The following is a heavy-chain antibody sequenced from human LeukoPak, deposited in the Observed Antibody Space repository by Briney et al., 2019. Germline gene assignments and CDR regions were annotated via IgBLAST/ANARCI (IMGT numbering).Heavy chain of an antibody. Sequence: SETLSLTCAVYGGSFSGYYWSWIRQPPGKGLEWIGEINHSGSTNYNPSLKSRVTISVDTSKNQFSLKLSSVTAADTAVYYCARAYSSGWIVYYMDVFGKGTTVTDSS. CDR1: GGSFSGYY. J-gene: IGHJ6*03. CDR3: ARAYSSGWIVYYMDV. CDR2: INHSGST. V-gene: IGHV4-34*01. D-gene: IGHD6-19*01.